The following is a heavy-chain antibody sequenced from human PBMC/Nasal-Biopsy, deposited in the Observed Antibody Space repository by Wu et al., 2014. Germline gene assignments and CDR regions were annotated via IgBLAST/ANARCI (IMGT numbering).Heavy chain of an antibody. D-gene: IGHD1-26*01. Sequence: RLSCAASGFSFSDYYMNWIRQAPGKGLEWVSYISRSASTIHYADSVKGRFTVSRDDAKNSLYLQINSLRAEDTALYYCASQVGAFILWGQGTLVTVSS. CDR1: GFSFSDYY. J-gene: IGHJ4*02. CDR3: ASQVGAFIL. V-gene: IGHV3-11*01. CDR2: ISRSASTI.